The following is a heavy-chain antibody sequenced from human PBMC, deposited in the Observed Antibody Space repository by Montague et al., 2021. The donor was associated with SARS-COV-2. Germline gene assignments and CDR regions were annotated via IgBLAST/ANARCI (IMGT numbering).Heavy chain of an antibody. Sequence: SETLSLTCTVSGGSISGYYWTWIRQPPGKGLEWLGHIYYTGSTKYNPSLKSRVTISVDTPKNQFPMKLRSVTAADTAMYFCARAQTPCFIANCVNYFDYWGQGALVTVSS. CDR3: ARAQTPCFIANCVNYFDY. CDR1: GGSISGYY. J-gene: IGHJ4*02. CDR2: IYYTGST. V-gene: IGHV4-59*01. D-gene: IGHD1-1*01.